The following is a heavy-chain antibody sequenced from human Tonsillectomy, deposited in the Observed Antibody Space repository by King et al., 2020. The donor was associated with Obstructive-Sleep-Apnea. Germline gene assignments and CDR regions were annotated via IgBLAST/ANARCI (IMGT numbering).Heavy chain of an antibody. D-gene: IGHD3-10*01. Sequence: VQLQKSGPGLVQPSQPLSLTCAISGDSVSSNSAAWNWLRQSPSRGLEWLGRTYYRSKWYNDYAVSVKSRITINPDTSKNQFSLQLNSVTPEDTAMYYCSSGEVYFDYWGQGTLVTVSS. J-gene: IGHJ4*02. CDR3: SSGEVYFDY. V-gene: IGHV6-1*01. CDR2: TYYRSKWYN. CDR1: GDSVSSNSAA.